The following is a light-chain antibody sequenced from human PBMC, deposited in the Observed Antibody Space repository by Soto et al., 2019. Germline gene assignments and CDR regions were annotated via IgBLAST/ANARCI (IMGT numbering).Light chain of an antibody. Sequence: EFVLTQSPGTLSLSPGERATLSYRASQTVRNNYLAWYQQKPGQAPRLLIYGASSRATGIPDRFSGSGSGTDFTLTISRLEPEDFAVYYCQQYGSSPWTFGQGTKVDIK. CDR3: QQYGSSPWT. V-gene: IGKV3-20*01. CDR1: QTVRNNY. J-gene: IGKJ1*01. CDR2: GAS.